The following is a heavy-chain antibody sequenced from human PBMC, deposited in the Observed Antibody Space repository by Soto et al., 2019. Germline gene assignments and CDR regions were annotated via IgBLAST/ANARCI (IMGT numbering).Heavy chain of an antibody. J-gene: IGHJ4*02. CDR1: GGTFSSYA. CDR2: IIPIFGTA. V-gene: IGHV1-69*05. Sequence: SAKVSCKASGGTFSSYAISWVRQAPGQELEWMGGIIPIFGTANYAQKFQGRVTITTDESTSTAYMELSSLRSEDTAVYYCAREIAVAGTWEYYFDYWGQGTLVTVSS. D-gene: IGHD6-19*01. CDR3: AREIAVAGTWEYYFDY.